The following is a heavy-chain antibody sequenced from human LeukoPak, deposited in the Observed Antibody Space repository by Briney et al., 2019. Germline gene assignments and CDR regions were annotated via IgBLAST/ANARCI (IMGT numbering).Heavy chain of an antibody. CDR3: ATSGGYGGYSLDV. Sequence: SETLSLTCTVSGVSISSSYWRWIRQPPGKGLEWIGYISYSGSTNYNPSLKSRVTISVDMSKNQFSLKLSSVTAADTAVYYCATSGGYGGYSLDVWGQGTTVTVS. J-gene: IGHJ6*02. CDR1: GVSISSSY. CDR2: ISYSGST. D-gene: IGHD4-23*01. V-gene: IGHV4-59*13.